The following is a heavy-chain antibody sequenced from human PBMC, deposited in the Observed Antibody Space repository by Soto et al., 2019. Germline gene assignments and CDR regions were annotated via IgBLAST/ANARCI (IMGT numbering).Heavy chain of an antibody. CDR2: VYSVGST. J-gene: IGHJ4*02. V-gene: IGHV3-66*04. CDR3: AGHSHKDY. Sequence: EVQLVESGGGLVQPGGSLSLSCEASGFSVSSNYVSWVRQAPGKGLEWVSVVYSVGSTYYADSVKGRFTSSRDSSKNTLYLQMSSLRAEDTAVYYCAGHSHKDYWGQGALVTVSS. CDR1: GFSVSSNY.